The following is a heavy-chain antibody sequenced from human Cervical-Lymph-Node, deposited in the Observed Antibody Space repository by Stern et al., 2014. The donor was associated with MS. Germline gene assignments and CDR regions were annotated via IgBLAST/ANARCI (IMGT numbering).Heavy chain of an antibody. V-gene: IGHV4-31*03. CDR3: ASRWSGTYYGQNWFDP. Sequence: QLVQSGPGLVKPSQTLSLTCTVSGDSITSGGHYWSWIRQHPGKGLEWIGYIYNSGATFYNPSLKGRVTISLDTSKNQFSLQLSSVTAADTAIYYCASRWSGTYYGQNWFDPWGQGILVTVST. CDR2: IYNSGAT. D-gene: IGHD1-26*01. J-gene: IGHJ5*02. CDR1: GDSITSGGHY.